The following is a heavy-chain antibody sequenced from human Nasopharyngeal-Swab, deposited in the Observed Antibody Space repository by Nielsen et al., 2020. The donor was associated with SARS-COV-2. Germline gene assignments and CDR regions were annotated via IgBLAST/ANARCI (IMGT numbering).Heavy chain of an antibody. CDR2: ISYDGSNK. V-gene: IGHV3-30*18. J-gene: IGHJ5*02. Sequence: GGSLRLSCAASGFTFSSYGMHWVRQAPGKGLEWVAVISYDGSNKYYADSVKGRFTISRDNSKNTLYLQMNSLRAEDTAVYYCAKDGAAAVGWFNWFDPWGQGTLVTVSS. CDR3: AKDGAAAVGWFNWFDP. CDR1: GFTFSSYG. D-gene: IGHD6-13*01.